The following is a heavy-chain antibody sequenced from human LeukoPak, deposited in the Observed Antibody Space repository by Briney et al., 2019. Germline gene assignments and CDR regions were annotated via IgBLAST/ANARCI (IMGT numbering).Heavy chain of an antibody. D-gene: IGHD2-2*01. V-gene: IGHV3-48*01. CDR3: ARDTKYAFDD. J-gene: IGHJ4*02. CDR2: VGISSGNT. Sequence: GGSLRLSCAASGFTFSDYSMNWVRQAPGKGLEWISYVGISSGNTKYADSVKGRFTISGDKAKNSLYLQMNSLRVEDTAVYYCARDTKYAFDDWGQGTLVTVSS. CDR1: GFTFSDYS.